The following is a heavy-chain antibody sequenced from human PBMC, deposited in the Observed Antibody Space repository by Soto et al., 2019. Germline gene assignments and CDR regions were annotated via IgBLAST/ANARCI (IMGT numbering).Heavy chain of an antibody. CDR3: AKENRSTTITIFGVVIIGSWFDP. D-gene: IGHD3-3*01. V-gene: IGHV3-23*01. J-gene: IGHJ5*02. CDR2: ISGSGGST. CDR1: GFTFSSHA. Sequence: GSLRLSCAASGFTFSSHAMSWVRQAPGKGLEWVSAISGSGGSTYYADSVKGRFTISRDNSKNTLYLQMNSLRAEDTAVYYCAKENRSTTITIFGVVIIGSWFDPWGQGTLVTVSS.